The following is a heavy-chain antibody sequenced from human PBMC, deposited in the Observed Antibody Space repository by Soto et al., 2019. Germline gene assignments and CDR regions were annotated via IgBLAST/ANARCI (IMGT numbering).Heavy chain of an antibody. V-gene: IGHV1-69*13. CDR3: ARDYGDYSTSWFDP. J-gene: IGHJ5*02. Sequence: SVKVSCKASGGTFSSYAISWVRQAPGQGLEWMGGIIPIFGTANYAQKFQGRVTITADESTSTAYMELSSLRSEDTAVYYCARDYGDYSTSWFDPWGQGTLVTVSS. D-gene: IGHD4-17*01. CDR1: GGTFSSYA. CDR2: IIPIFGTA.